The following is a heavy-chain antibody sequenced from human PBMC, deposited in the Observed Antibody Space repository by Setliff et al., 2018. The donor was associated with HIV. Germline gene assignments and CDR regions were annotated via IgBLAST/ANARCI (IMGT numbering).Heavy chain of an antibody. CDR3: AKDHLSGWASDC. Sequence: PGGSLRLSCAASGFIFSTNWMSWVRQAPGKGPEWVANINQDGSDKYYVPSVKGRFTISRDNAKNSLYLQMNSLRAEDTAIYYCAKDHLSGWASDCWGQGTLVTVSS. CDR1: GFIFSTNW. V-gene: IGHV3-7*01. J-gene: IGHJ4*02. CDR2: INQDGSDK. D-gene: IGHD6-19*01.